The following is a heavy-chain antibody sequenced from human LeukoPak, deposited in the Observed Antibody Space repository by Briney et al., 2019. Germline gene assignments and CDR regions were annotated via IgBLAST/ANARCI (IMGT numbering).Heavy chain of an antibody. D-gene: IGHD4/OR15-4a*01. CDR1: GGSFSGYY. Sequence: PSETLSLTCAVYGGSFSGYYWSWIRQPPGKGPEWIGEINHSGSTNYNPSLKSRVTISVDTSKNQFSLKLSSVTAADTAVYYCARGTPNIPWGQGTLVTVSS. V-gene: IGHV4-34*01. CDR2: INHSGST. J-gene: IGHJ5*02. CDR3: ARGTPNIP.